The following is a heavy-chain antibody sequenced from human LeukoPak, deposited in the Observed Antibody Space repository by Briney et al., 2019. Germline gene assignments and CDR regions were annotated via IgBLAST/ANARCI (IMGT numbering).Heavy chain of an antibody. J-gene: IGHJ5*02. D-gene: IGHD3-10*01. Sequence: SETLSLTCTVSGGSISSYYWSWIRQPPGKGLEWIGSIYYSGSPYYNPSLKSRVTISVDTSKNQFSLKLSSVTAADTAVYYCARVTMVRTNRFDPWGQGTLVSV. CDR3: ARVTMVRTNRFDP. CDR2: IYYSGSP. V-gene: IGHV4-39*01. CDR1: GGSISSYY.